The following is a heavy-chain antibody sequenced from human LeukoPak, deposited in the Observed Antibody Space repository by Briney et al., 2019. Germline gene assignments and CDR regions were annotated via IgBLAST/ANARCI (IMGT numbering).Heavy chain of an antibody. CDR2: IIPILGIA. V-gene: IGHV1-69*04. CDR1: GGTFSSYA. J-gene: IGHJ4*02. Sequence: ASVKVSCKASGGTFSSYAISWVRQAPGQGLEWMGRIIPILGIANYAQKFQGRVTITADKSTSTAYMELSSLRSEDTAVYYCARDPVRWLHLGYFDYWGQGTLVTVSS. CDR3: ARDPVRWLHLGYFDY. D-gene: IGHD5-12*01.